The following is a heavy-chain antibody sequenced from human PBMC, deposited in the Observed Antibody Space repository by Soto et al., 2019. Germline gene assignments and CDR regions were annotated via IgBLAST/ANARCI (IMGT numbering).Heavy chain of an antibody. CDR3: ARARMHQAPYFFDY. CDR1: EYTFTSYY. J-gene: IGHJ4*02. Sequence: QVHLVQSGAEVKKPGVSVKVSCEASEYTFTSYYIHWVRQAPGQGFEWMGIVTPSDGSPTYAPKFQGIVTMTRDTSTSTVYMELSSLRSEDTAVYYCARARMHQAPYFFDYWGQGTLVTVSS. CDR2: VTPSDGSP. D-gene: IGHD2-8*01. V-gene: IGHV1-46*01.